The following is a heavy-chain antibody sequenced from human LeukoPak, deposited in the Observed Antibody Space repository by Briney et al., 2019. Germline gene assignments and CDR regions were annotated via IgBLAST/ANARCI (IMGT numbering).Heavy chain of an antibody. CDR1: GFTFSSYG. CDR3: ARVKGYGSGSPLDY. J-gene: IGHJ4*02. V-gene: IGHV3-33*01. D-gene: IGHD3-10*01. CDR2: IWYDGSNK. Sequence: GGSLRLSCAASGFTFSSYGMHWVRQAPGKGLEWAAVIWYDGSNKYYADSVKGRFTISRDNSKNTLYLQMNSLRAEDTAVYYCARVKGYGSGSPLDYWGQGTLVTVSS.